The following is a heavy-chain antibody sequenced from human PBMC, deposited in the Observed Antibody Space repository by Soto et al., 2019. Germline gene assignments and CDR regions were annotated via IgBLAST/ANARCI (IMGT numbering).Heavy chain of an antibody. V-gene: IGHV1-3*01. CDR2: INAGNGKT. CDR3: ARSIVVVTAADY. D-gene: IGHD2-21*02. Sequence: QVQLVQSGAEVKKPGASVKVSCKASGYTFTSYAMHWVRQAPGQRLEWMGWINAGNGKTKYSQKFQGRVTITRDTSASTAYMELSSLRSEDTAVYYCARSIVVVTAADYWGKGTLVTVSS. CDR1: GYTFTSYA. J-gene: IGHJ4*02.